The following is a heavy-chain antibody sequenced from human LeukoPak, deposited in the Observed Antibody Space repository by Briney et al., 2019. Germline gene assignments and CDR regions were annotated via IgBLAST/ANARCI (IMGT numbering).Heavy chain of an antibody. CDR2: ISYDGSNK. J-gene: IGHJ4*02. Sequence: PGGSLRLSCAASGFTFSSYAMHWVRQAPGKGLEWVAVISYDGSNKYYADSVKGRFTISRDNSKNTLYLQMNSLRAEDTAVYYCARAPVDYYDSSGYYLYWGQGTLVTVSS. CDR1: GFTFSSYA. D-gene: IGHD3-22*01. V-gene: IGHV3-30-3*01. CDR3: ARAPVDYYDSSGYYLY.